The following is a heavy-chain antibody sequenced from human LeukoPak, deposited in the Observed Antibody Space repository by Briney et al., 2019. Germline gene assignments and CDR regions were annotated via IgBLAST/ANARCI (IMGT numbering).Heavy chain of an antibody. CDR1: GFTFSSYA. Sequence: GGSLRLSCAASGFTFSSYAMHWVRQAPGKGLEWVAVISYDGSNKYYADSVKGRFTISRDNSKNTLYLQMNSLRAEDTAVFYCAREASDGGYYYYGMDVWGQGTTVTVSS. D-gene: IGHD5-24*01. V-gene: IGHV3-30*14. CDR3: AREASDGGYYYYGMDV. J-gene: IGHJ6*02. CDR2: ISYDGSNK.